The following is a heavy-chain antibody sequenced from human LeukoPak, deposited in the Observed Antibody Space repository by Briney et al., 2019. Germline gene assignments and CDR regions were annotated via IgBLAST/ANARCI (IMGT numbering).Heavy chain of an antibody. CDR1: GFTVSSNY. Sequence: PGGSLRLSCAASGFTVSSNYMSWVRQAPGKGLEWVSVIYSGGSTYYAYSVKGRFTISRDNSKNTLYLQMNSLRAEDTAVYYCARVGYSSSWDFDYWGQGTLVTVSS. V-gene: IGHV3-53*01. J-gene: IGHJ4*02. D-gene: IGHD6-13*01. CDR3: ARVGYSSSWDFDY. CDR2: IYSGGST.